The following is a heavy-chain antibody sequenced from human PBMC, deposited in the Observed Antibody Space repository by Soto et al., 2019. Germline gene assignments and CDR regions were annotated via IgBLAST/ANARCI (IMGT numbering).Heavy chain of an antibody. Sequence: GASVKVSCKVSGYTLTELSMHWVRQAPGKGLEWMGGFDPEDGETIYAQKFQGRVTMTEYTSTDTAYMELSSLRSEDTPVYYCATSFPSPWYNWNDRGNYWGQGTLVTVSS. CDR1: GYTLTELS. V-gene: IGHV1-24*01. J-gene: IGHJ4*02. CDR3: ATSFPSPWYNWNDRGNY. CDR2: FDPEDGET. D-gene: IGHD1-20*01.